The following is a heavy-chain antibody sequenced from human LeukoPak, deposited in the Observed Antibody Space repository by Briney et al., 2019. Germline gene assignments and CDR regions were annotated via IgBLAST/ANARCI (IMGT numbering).Heavy chain of an antibody. CDR2: ISGSGDST. J-gene: IGHJ4*02. V-gene: IGHV3-23*01. D-gene: IGHD1-1*01. Sequence: GGSLRLSCAASGFTFSSYAMSWVRQAPGKGLELVSAISGSGDSTYYADPVKGRFTISRDNAKNTLYLQMNNLRGDDTAVYYCARRVRVGTTGSDYWGQGTLVTVSS. CDR3: ARRVRVGTTGSDY. CDR1: GFTFSSYA.